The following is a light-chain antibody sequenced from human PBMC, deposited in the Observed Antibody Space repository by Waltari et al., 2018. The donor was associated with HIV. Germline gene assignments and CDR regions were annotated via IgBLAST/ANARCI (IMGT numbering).Light chain of an antibody. V-gene: IGKV4-1*01. CDR1: QSVFYSSNNKNY. CDR3: QQYSITPVT. Sequence: DIVLTQSPDSLVVSLGERATMNCKSSQSVFYSSNNKNYLAWYQQKPRQPPKLLIYWASTRESGVPDRFSGSGSGTDFTLTISSLQAEDVAVYYCQQYSITPVTFGQGTKLEIK. CDR2: WAS. J-gene: IGKJ2*01.